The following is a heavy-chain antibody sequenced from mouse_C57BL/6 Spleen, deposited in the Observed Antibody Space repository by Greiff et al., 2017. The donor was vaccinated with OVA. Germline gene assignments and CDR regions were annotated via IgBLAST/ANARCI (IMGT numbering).Heavy chain of an antibody. D-gene: IGHD1-1*01. V-gene: IGHV1-18*01. CDR1: GYTFTDYN. CDR2: INPNNGGT. CDR3: ARGEDYGSSYVRYFDV. Sequence: VQLKQSGPELVKPGASVKIPCKASGYTFTDYNMDWVKQSHGKSLEWIGDINPNNGGTIYNQKFKGKATLTVDKSSSTAYMELRSLTSEDTAVYYCARGEDYGSSYVRYFDVWGTGTTVTVSS. J-gene: IGHJ1*03.